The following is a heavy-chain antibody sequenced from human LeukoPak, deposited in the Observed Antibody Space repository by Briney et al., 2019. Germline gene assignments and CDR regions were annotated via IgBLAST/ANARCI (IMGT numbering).Heavy chain of an antibody. CDR1: GFTVSSNY. Sequence: GGSLRLSCAASGFTVSSNYMSWVRQAPGKGLEWVSVIYSGGSTYYADSVKGRFTISRDNSKNTLYLQMNSLRAEDTAVYYCAKQRVVPAYFDYWGQGTLVTVSS. CDR2: IYSGGST. CDR3: AKQRVVPAYFDY. V-gene: IGHV3-66*04. J-gene: IGHJ4*02. D-gene: IGHD2-2*01.